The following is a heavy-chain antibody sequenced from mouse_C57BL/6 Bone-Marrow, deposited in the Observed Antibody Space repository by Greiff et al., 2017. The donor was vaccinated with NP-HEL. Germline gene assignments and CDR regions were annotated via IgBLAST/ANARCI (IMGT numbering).Heavy chain of an antibody. CDR3: AREAYYSNYFDY. D-gene: IGHD2-5*01. CDR1: GYSFTGYF. V-gene: IGHV1-20*01. CDR2: INPYNGDT. Sequence: EVQLQQSGPELVKPGDSVKISCKASGYSFTGYFMNWVMQSHGKSLEWIGRINPYNGDTFYNQKFKGKATLTVDKSSSTAHMELRSLTSEDSVVYYCAREAYYSNYFDYWGQGTTLTVSS. J-gene: IGHJ2*01.